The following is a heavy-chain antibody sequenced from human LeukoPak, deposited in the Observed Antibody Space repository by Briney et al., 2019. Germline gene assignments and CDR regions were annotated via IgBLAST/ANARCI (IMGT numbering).Heavy chain of an antibody. V-gene: IGHV4-59*01. Sequence: SETLSLTCTVSGGSISSYYWSWIRQPPGKGLEWIGYIYYSGSTKYNPSLKSRVTISLDTSTNQFSLKLSSVTAADTAVYYCARASERYGDWFDPWGQGTLVTVSS. CDR2: IYYSGST. J-gene: IGHJ5*02. D-gene: IGHD4-17*01. CDR1: GGSISSYY. CDR3: ARASERYGDWFDP.